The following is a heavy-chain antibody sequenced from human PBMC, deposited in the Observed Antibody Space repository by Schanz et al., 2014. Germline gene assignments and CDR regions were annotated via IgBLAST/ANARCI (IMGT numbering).Heavy chain of an antibody. Sequence: EVHLLESGGGLVQPGGSLRLSCAASGFTFSSYAMSWVRQAPGKGLEWVSVIGVDGTTTYYADSVKGRFTISRDNSKNTLYLQMNSLRPEDTAVYYCAKGRFGELSAFDIWGQGTIVTVSS. D-gene: IGHD3-10*01. J-gene: IGHJ3*02. CDR1: GFTFSSYA. CDR3: AKGRFGELSAFDI. CDR2: IGVDGTTT. V-gene: IGHV3-23*01.